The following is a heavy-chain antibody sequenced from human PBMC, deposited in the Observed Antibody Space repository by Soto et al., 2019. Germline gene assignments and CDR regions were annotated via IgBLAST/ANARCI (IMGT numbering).Heavy chain of an antibody. J-gene: IGHJ6*02. Sequence: LSLTCAVYGGSFSGYYWSWIRQPPGKGLEWIGEINHSGSTNYNPSLKSRVTISVDTSKNQFSLKLSSVTAADTAVYYCARRGGRIAVAGYYYGMDVWGQGTTVTVSS. D-gene: IGHD6-19*01. CDR2: INHSGST. V-gene: IGHV4-34*01. CDR1: GGSFSGYY. CDR3: ARRGGRIAVAGYYYGMDV.